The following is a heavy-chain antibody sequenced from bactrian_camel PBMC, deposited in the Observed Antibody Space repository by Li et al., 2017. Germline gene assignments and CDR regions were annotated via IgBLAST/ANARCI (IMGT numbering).Heavy chain of an antibody. Sequence: HVQLVESGGGLVQPGGSLRLSCAASGFTFSFYNMAWARQVPGKGLEWLTSIYSDGGKTYALDSLKGRFTISRNDLNDTTYLQMDNVKSEDTALYYCGTRYPGSWYRTYWGQGTQVTVS. D-gene: IGHD6*01. CDR1: GFTFSFYN. CDR3: GTRYPGSWYRTY. J-gene: IGHJ4*01. V-gene: IGHV3-2*01. CDR2: IYSDGGKT.